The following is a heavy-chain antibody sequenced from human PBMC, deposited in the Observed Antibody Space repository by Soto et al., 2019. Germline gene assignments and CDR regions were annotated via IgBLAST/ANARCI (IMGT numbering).Heavy chain of an antibody. D-gene: IGHD2-2*01. V-gene: IGHV1-18*04. Sequence: ASVKVSCKASGYTFTSYGISWLRQSPGQGLEWMGWISAYNGNTNYAQKLQGRVTMTTDTSTSTAYMELRSLRSDDTAVYYCARDYFVVVPAAPNPDAFDIWGQGTMVTVSS. CDR2: ISAYNGNT. J-gene: IGHJ3*02. CDR3: ARDYFVVVPAAPNPDAFDI. CDR1: GYTFTSYG.